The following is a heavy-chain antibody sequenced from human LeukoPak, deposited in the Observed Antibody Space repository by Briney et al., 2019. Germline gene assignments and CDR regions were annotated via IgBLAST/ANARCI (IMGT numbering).Heavy chain of an antibody. CDR3: AKNWGDD. D-gene: IGHD3-16*01. J-gene: IGHJ4*02. CDR1: GFTFSSYS. CDR2: ISTSSSYI. V-gene: IGHV3-21*04. Sequence: PGGSLRLSCTASGFTFSSYSMNWVRQAPGKGLEWVSSISTSSSYIYYADSVKGRFTISRDNARNSLYLQMNTLRAEDTAIYYCAKNWGDDWGQGNLVTVSS.